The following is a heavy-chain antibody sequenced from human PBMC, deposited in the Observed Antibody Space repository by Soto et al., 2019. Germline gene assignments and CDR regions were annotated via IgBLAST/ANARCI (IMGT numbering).Heavy chain of an antibody. Sequence: QVQLQESGPGLVKPSQTLSLTCIVSGGSISNVNDCWSWIRQRPDKGLEWIGHIYSGGSIYNNPAXTXXVTILVDMSTNQASLQPSSVMGAGAGVYDCASGASGDKVDYWGQGTLVSVSS. V-gene: IGHV4-30-4*01. CDR2: IYSGGSI. D-gene: IGHD7-27*01. CDR3: ASGASGDKVDY. CDR1: GGSISNVNDC. J-gene: IGHJ4*02.